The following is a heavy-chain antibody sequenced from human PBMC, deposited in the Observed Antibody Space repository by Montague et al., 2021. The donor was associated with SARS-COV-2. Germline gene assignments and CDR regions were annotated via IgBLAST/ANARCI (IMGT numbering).Heavy chain of an antibody. D-gene: IGHD2-15*01. CDR1: GGSISSFY. CDR2: ISDSGST. Sequence: SETLSLTCIVSGGSISSFYWCWFRQLPAKGLERIGYISDSGSTNYNHSPTSRVTMSVDTSTNQFSLRVNSVTAADTAVYYCARQYSATLPAVYWGQGTLVTVSS. V-gene: IGHV4-59*08. J-gene: IGHJ4*02. CDR3: ARQYSATLPAVY.